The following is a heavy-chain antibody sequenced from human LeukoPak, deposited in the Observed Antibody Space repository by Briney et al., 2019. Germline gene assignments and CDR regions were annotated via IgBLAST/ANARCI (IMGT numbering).Heavy chain of an antibody. CDR3: ARSSQWPDTLFDY. J-gene: IGHJ4*02. Sequence: SETLSLTCTVSGGSICSYYWSWIRPPPGKGLEWIGYIYYSGSTNYNPSLKSRVTTSVDTSKNQFSLKLSSVTAADTAVYYCARSSQWPDTLFDYWGQGTLVTVSS. V-gene: IGHV4-59*08. CDR2: IYYSGST. D-gene: IGHD6-19*01. CDR1: GGSICSYY.